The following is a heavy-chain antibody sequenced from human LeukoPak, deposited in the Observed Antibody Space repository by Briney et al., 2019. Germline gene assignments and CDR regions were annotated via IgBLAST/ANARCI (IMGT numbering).Heavy chain of an antibody. Sequence: ASVKVSCKASGYTFTGYYMHWVRQAPGQGLEWMGWINPNSGGTNYAQKFQGRVTMTRDTSISTAYMELSRLRSDDTAVYYCARDVPYYYGSGSYPGNWGQGTLVTVSS. J-gene: IGHJ4*02. V-gene: IGHV1-2*02. D-gene: IGHD3-10*01. CDR2: INPNSGGT. CDR1: GYTFTGYY. CDR3: ARDVPYYYGSGSYPGN.